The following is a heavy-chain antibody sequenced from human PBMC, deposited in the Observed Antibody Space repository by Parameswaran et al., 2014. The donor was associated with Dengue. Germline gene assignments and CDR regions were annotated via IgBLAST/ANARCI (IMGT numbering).Heavy chain of an antibody. CDR2: IRSKANSYAT. CDR3: TAEYSSSSFVYYGMDV. V-gene: IGHV3-73*01. D-gene: IGHD6-6*01. Sequence: RIRSKANSYATAYAASVKGRFTISRDDSKNTAYLQMNSLKTEDTAVYYCTAEYSSSSFVYYGMDVWGQGTTVTVSS. J-gene: IGHJ6*02.